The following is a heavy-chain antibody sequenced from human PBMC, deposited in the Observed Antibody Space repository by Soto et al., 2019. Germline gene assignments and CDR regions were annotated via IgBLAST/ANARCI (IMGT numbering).Heavy chain of an antibody. CDR2: INPSGGST. CDR3: ARDRGYSNGYSWFDP. D-gene: IGHD5-18*01. Sequence: ASVKVSCKASGYTFTSYYMHWVRQAPGQGLEWMGIINPSGGSTTYAQKFQGRVTMTRDTSTSTVYVELSSLRSEDTAVYYCARDRGYSNGYSWFDPWGQGTLVTVYS. V-gene: IGHV1-46*01. J-gene: IGHJ5*02. CDR1: GYTFTSYY.